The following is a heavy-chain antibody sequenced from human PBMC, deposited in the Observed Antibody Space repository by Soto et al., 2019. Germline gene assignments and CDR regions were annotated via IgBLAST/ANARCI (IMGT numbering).Heavy chain of an antibody. CDR2: IATSGNT. V-gene: IGHV3-13*01. CDR3: AREYVDWGYWYFDL. CDR1: GFTFSGYD. J-gene: IGHJ2*01. Sequence: DVQLVESGGGLVQPGGSLRLSCEASGFTFSGYDMHWVRQAAGERPEWVSAIATSGNTYYAGSVKGRITISRENAKNSLYLQINNVRAGDTAVYYCAREYVDWGYWYFDLWGRGTLVTVSS. D-gene: IGHD3-9*01.